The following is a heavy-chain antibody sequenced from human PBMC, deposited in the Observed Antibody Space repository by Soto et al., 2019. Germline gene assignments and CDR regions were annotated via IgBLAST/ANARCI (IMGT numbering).Heavy chain of an antibody. J-gene: IGHJ4*02. V-gene: IGHV1-46*01. CDR2: INPGGGGT. CDR3: ARGRYDSDGNFVAYFAA. CDR1: GYTFTAYY. D-gene: IGHD3-22*01. Sequence: QVQLVQSGAEVKKPGASVRISCKTGGYTFTAYYLSWVRQAPGQGLEWIGIINPGGGGTTYAQDFQGRVTLTRDTSSNTVYMELRRLRTDDTAVYYCARGRYDSDGNFVAYFAAWGQGTLVSVSS.